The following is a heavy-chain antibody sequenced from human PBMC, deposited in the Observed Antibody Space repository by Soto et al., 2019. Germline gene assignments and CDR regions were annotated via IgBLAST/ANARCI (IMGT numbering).Heavy chain of an antibody. D-gene: IGHD6-19*01. V-gene: IGHV3-48*01. CDR3: AREARPLLDHPVAGTSFDY. CDR1: GFTFSIYT. Sequence: GGSLRLSCAASGFTFSIYTMNWVRQAPGKGLEWVSYISSSSDTIYYADSVKGRFTISRDNAKNSLYLQMNSLRAGDTAVYYCAREARPLLDHPVAGTSFDYWGQGTLVTVSS. CDR2: ISSSSDTI. J-gene: IGHJ4*02.